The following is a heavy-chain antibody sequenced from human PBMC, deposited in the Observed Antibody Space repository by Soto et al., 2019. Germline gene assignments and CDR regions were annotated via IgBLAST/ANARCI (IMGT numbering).Heavy chain of an antibody. D-gene: IGHD3-22*01. Sequence: PSETLSLTCTVSGGSISSYYWSWIRQPPGKGLEWIGYIYYSGSTNYNPSLKSRVTISVDTSKNQFSLKLSSVTAADTAVYYCARALIGYYDSSGYYTNWFDPWGQGTLGTVSS. CDR2: IYYSGST. CDR1: GGSISSYY. J-gene: IGHJ5*02. CDR3: ARALIGYYDSSGYYTNWFDP. V-gene: IGHV4-59*01.